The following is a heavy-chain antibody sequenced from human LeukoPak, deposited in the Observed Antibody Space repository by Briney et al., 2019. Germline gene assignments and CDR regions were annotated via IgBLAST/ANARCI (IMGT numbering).Heavy chain of an antibody. CDR3: ARGRKFITYYYDSSGYYYSY. CDR1: GGSISSSSYY. V-gene: IGHV4-39*07. J-gene: IGHJ4*02. CDR2: INHSGST. D-gene: IGHD3-22*01. Sequence: SETLSLTCTVSGGSISSSSYYWGWIRQPPGKGLEWIGEINHSGSTNYNPSLKSRVTISVDTSKNQFSLKLTSVTAADTAVYYCARGRKFITYYYDSSGYYYSYWGQGTLVTVSS.